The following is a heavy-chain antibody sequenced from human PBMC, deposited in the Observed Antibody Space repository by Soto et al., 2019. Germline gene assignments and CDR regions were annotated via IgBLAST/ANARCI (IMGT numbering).Heavy chain of an antibody. CDR2: INAGNGNT. V-gene: IGHV1-3*01. J-gene: IGHJ6*02. Sequence: SVKVSCKASGYTFTSYAMHWVRQAPGQRLEWMGWINAGNGNTKYSQKFQGRVTITRDTSASTAYMELSSLRSEDTAVYYCARRIAASVPDYYYYYGMDVWGQGTTVTGS. CDR1: GYTFTSYA. CDR3: ARRIAASVPDYYYYYGMDV. D-gene: IGHD6-13*01.